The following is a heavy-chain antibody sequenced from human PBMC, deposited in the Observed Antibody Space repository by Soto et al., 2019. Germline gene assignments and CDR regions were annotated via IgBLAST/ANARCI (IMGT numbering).Heavy chain of an antibody. CDR3: ASLKGDFIA. Sequence: QVQLVESGGGVVQPGRSLRLSCAASGFAFSHYGMHWVRQAPGKGLEWVAVIWYDGSDKDYADSVKGRFTISRDNSKNTLFLQMGSLRAEDTAVYYCASLKGDFIAWGQGTLVSVSS. CDR1: GFAFSHYG. V-gene: IGHV3-33*01. CDR2: IWYDGSDK. D-gene: IGHD3-3*01. J-gene: IGHJ4*02.